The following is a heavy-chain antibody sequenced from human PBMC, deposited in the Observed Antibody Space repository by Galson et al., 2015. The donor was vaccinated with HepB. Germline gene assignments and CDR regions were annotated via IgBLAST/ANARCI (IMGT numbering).Heavy chain of an antibody. V-gene: IGHV3-64D*06. D-gene: IGHD5-24*01. Sequence: SLRLSCAASGFTFSCCAMHWVRQAPGKGLEYVSAISNNGGSTYYADSVRGRFAISRDNSKNTLYLQMSSLRFEDTAVYYCVKDDLPVRDTSWGWLRSAWGQGTLVTVSS. CDR3: VKDDLPVRDTSWGWLRSA. CDR1: GFTFSCCA. CDR2: ISNNGGST. J-gene: IGHJ5*02.